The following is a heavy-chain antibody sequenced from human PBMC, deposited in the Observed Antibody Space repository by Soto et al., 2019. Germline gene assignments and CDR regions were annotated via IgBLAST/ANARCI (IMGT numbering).Heavy chain of an antibody. V-gene: IGHV1-2*04. D-gene: IGHD5-12*01. CDR1: GDSFNGYY. CDR2: INPNGGVT. CDR3: ARERGGATATLDYYYFYMDV. J-gene: IGHJ6*03. Sequence: QVQLVQSGAEVRKPGASVTVSCSSSGDSFNGYYIHWVRQAPGQGFEWMGWINPNGGVTKYAQKSQGWVRMTRQTSIRTVYMQLSRLRSDDTAVYYCARERGGATATLDYYYFYMDVWGTGTTVTVSS.